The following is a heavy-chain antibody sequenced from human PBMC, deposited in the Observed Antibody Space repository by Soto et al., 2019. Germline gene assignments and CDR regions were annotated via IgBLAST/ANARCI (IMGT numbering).Heavy chain of an antibody. CDR1: GGSITTTNYY. V-gene: IGHV4-39*01. CDR2: IFYTGDT. CDR3: ASLQVPGNFDY. J-gene: IGHJ4*02. Sequence: QLQLQESGPGLVKPSETLSLTCTVSGGSITTTNYYWSWVRQSPGKGLEWIANIFYTGDTYYSPSLRGRGTVSVDTSKNQFSLKLRSVTAADTAMYYCASLQVPGNFDYWGQGSPVTVSS. D-gene: IGHD6-13*01.